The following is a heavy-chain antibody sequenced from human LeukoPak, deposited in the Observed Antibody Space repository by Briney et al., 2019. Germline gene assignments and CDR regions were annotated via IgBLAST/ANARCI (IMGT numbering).Heavy chain of an antibody. CDR3: ARDWGRAAAPG. CDR2: INPNSGGT. D-gene: IGHD6-13*01. V-gene: IGHV1-2*02. J-gene: IGHJ3*01. CDR1: GYTFTGYY. Sequence: ASVKVSCKASGYTFTGYYMHWVRQAPGQGLEWMGWINPNSGGTNYAQKFQGRVTMTRDTSISAAYMELSRLTSDDTAVYYCARDWGRAAAPGWGQGTLVTVSS.